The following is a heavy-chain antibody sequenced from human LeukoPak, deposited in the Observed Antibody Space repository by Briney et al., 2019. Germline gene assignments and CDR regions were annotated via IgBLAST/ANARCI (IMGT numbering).Heavy chain of an antibody. D-gene: IGHD2-2*01. CDR1: GGTFSSYA. J-gene: IGHJ6*02. V-gene: IGHV1-69*04. CDR2: IIPIFGIA. CDR3: ARDLYCSSTSCYPDYYYYGMDV. Sequence: SVKVSCKASGGTFSSYAISWVRQAPGQGLEWMGRIIPIFGIANYAQKFQGRVTITADKSTSTAYMELSSLRSEDTAVYYCARDLYCSSTSCYPDYYYYGMDVWGQGTTVTVSS.